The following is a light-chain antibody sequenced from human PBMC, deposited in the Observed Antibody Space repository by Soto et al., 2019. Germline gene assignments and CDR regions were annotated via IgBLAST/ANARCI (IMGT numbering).Light chain of an antibody. Sequence: FQMTLSLSSVSASVGDRVTINCRARQGINKWLAWYQQNPETAPKLLIYSASSLKSGVPSWFSGSGSGTDFTLTISSLQPDDFATYCRQQYNSYSWTFGQGTKVDIK. CDR1: QGINKW. J-gene: IGKJ1*01. V-gene: IGKV1D-16*02. CDR2: SAS. CDR3: QQYNSYSWT.